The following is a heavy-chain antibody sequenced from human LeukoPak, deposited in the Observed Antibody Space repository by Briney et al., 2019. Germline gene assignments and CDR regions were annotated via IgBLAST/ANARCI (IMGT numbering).Heavy chain of an antibody. CDR3: AKNGKWELHGEY. J-gene: IGHJ4*02. D-gene: IGHD1-26*01. CDR2: ISGSGGST. CDR1: GFTFSSYA. V-gene: IGHV3-23*01. Sequence: GGSLRLSCAASGFTFSSYAMSWVRQAQGKGLEWVSAISGSGGSTYYADSVKGRFTISRDNSKNTLYLQMNSLRAEDTAVYYCAKNGKWELHGEYWGQGILVTVSS.